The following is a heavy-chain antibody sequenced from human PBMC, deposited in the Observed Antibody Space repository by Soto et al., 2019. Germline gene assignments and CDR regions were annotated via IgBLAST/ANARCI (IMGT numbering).Heavy chain of an antibody. Sequence: QVQLVQSGAEVKKPGASVKVSCKASGYTFATYDFAWVLQATGQGLEWMGWMNPNTGNTGYAQAFRGRVTMTRNTSITTAYMELSSLRSEDTAVYFCARRKERSGPYYLDYWGQGTLVTVSS. CDR3: ARRKERSGPYYLDY. V-gene: IGHV1-8*01. D-gene: IGHD6-25*01. CDR2: MNPNTGNT. J-gene: IGHJ4*02. CDR1: GYTFATYD.